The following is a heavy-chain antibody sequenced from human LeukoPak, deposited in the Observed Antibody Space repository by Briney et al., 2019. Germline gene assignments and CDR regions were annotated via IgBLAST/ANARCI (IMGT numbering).Heavy chain of an antibody. CDR1: GFTFSNHG. V-gene: IGHV3-23*01. D-gene: IGHD4-17*01. CDR2: ISPSGDIT. J-gene: IGHJ6*03. Sequence: PGGSLRLSCAASGFTFSNHGMNWVRQAPGKGLEWVSGISPSGDITYYADSVKGRFTISRDNSKNTLYLQMNSLRAEDTAVYYCVKGADYEPYYYYYYMDVWGKGTAVTVSS. CDR3: VKGADYEPYYYYYYMDV.